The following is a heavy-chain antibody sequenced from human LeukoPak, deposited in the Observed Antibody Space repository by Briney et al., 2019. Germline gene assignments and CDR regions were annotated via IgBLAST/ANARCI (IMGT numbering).Heavy chain of an antibody. D-gene: IGHD1-26*01. Sequence: SGGSLRLSCAASGFTFSDYYMSWIRQAPGKGLEWVSYISSSGSTIYYADSVKGRFTISRDNAKNSLYLQLNGLRAEDTAVYYCARPPHGVGATGNYWGQGTLVTVSS. V-gene: IGHV3-11*01. CDR2: ISSSGSTI. J-gene: IGHJ4*02. CDR1: GFTFSDYY. CDR3: ARPPHGVGATGNY.